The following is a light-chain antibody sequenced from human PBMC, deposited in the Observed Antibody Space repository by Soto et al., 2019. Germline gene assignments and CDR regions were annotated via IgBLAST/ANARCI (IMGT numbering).Light chain of an antibody. CDR1: QAIINY. CDR3: QQAYSLPFP. CDR2: TTS. V-gene: IGKV1-12*01. J-gene: IGKJ5*01. Sequence: DIQMTQSPSSVSASVGDRVTITCRAGQAIINYLAWYQQKPGKAPKLHISTTSTLQSGVPSRFSGSTSGTHFTLTISSLQSEDFATHYCQQAYSLPFPFGQGTRVEIK.